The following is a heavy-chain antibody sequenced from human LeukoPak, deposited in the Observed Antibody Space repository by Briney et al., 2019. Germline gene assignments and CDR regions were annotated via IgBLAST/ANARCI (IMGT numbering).Heavy chain of an antibody. CDR2: IYYSGST. D-gene: IGHD5-24*01. CDR3: ARGGWLQQDY. V-gene: IGHV4-59*08. CDR1: GGSISSYY. Sequence: SESLSLTCTVSGGSISSYYWSWIRQPPGKGLEWIGYIYYSGSTNYNPSLKSRVTISVDTSKNQFSLKLSSVTAADTAVYYCARGGWLQQDYWGQGTLVTVSS. J-gene: IGHJ4*02.